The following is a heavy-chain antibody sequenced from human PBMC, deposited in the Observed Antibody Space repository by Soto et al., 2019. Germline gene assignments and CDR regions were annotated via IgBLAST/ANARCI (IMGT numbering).Heavy chain of an antibody. V-gene: IGHV1-2*04. CDR2: INPNSGGT. J-gene: IGHJ6*02. CDR3: ARGEIVVVPAAMPPRAYYYYGMDV. Sequence: ASVKVSCKASGYTFTGYYMHWVRQAPGQGLEWMGWINPNSGGTNYAQKFQGWVTMTRDTSISTAYMELSRLRSDDTAVYYCARGEIVVVPAAMPPRAYYYYGMDVWGQGTTVTVSS. D-gene: IGHD2-2*01. CDR1: GYTFTGYY.